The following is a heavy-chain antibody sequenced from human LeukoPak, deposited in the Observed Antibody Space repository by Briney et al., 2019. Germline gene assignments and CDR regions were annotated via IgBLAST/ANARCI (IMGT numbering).Heavy chain of an antibody. J-gene: IGHJ4*02. CDR3: ARDNVEGYFDY. CDR1: GFTFSGNW. V-gene: IGHV3-7*01. D-gene: IGHD2-21*01. Sequence: GGSLRLFCAASGFTFSGNWMSWVRQAPGKGLEWVANIKEDGSEKYYVDSVKGRFTISRDNAKNSLYLQMNSLRAEDTGVYYCARDNVEGYFDYWGQGTLVTVSP. CDR2: IKEDGSEK.